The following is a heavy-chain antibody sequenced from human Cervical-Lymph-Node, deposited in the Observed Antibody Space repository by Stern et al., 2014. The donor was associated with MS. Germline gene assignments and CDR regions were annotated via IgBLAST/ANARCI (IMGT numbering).Heavy chain of an antibody. Sequence: QVQLVESGPGLVKPSQTLSLTCSVSGGSIGSGGYYWSWIRPQPGEGLEWIGHNHHSGCIFYKPSLKSRITMSVDRSNNQFSLKLNSMTAADTAVYYCARCRYYDGSGFYYYSLDIWGPGRMVTVSS. V-gene: IGHV4-31*03. CDR2: NHHSGCI. J-gene: IGHJ3*02. CDR1: GGSIGSGGYY. CDR3: ARCRYYDGSGFYYYSLDI. D-gene: IGHD3-10*01.